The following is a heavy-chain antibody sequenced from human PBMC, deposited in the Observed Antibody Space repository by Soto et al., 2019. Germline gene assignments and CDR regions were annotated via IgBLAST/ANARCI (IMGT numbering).Heavy chain of an antibody. CDR1: GFSLSTNGVG. J-gene: IGHJ4*02. D-gene: IGHD6-6*01. CDR2: IYWNDNK. CDR3: AHRGSSSSFDF. Sequence: QITLKESGPTLVKPTQTLTLTCTFSGFSLSTNGVGVGWIRQPPGKALEWLALIYWNDNKRYSPSLKSRRTMTKDTSKNQVVLTMTNMDPVDTATYYCAHRGSSSSFDFSGQGTLVTVSS. V-gene: IGHV2-5*01.